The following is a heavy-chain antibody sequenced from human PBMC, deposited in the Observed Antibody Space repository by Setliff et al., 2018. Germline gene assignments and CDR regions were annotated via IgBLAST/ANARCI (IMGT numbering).Heavy chain of an antibody. CDR1: GGSITSGSFY. J-gene: IGHJ4*01. CDR2: MHASGSP. V-gene: IGHV4-61*02. D-gene: IGHD3-9*01. CDR3: ARERYFDWFFED. Sequence: NPSETLSLTCTVSGGSITSGSFYWSWIRQPAGKKLEWIGRMHASGSPDYNPSFKSRVTISRDTSTNQFSLKLGSVTAADTAVYYCARERYFDWFFEDWGHGTLVTVSS.